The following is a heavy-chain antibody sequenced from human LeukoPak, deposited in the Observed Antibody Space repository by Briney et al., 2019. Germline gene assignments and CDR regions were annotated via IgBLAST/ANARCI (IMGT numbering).Heavy chain of an antibody. D-gene: IGHD6-19*01. J-gene: IGHJ4*02. CDR1: GFTVSSNY. CDR3: ARDPNSGWYGVFDY. Sequence: GGSLRLSCAASGFTVSSNYMSWVRRAPGKGLEWVSVIYSGGSTYYADSVKGRFTISRDNSKNTLYLQMNSLRAEDTAVYYCARDPNSGWYGVFDYWGQGTLVTVSS. V-gene: IGHV3-53*01. CDR2: IYSGGST.